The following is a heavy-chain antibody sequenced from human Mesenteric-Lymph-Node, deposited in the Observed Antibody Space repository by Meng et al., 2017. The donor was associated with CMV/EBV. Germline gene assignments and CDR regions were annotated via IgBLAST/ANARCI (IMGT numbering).Heavy chain of an antibody. CDR3: ARELIYYDSSGYYHAFDY. CDR1: GFTFSSNY. J-gene: IGHJ4*02. V-gene: IGHV3-53*01. Sequence: GESLKISCAASGFTFSSNYMSWIRQAPGKGLEWVSVIYSGGSTYYADSVKGRFTISRDNSKNTLYLQMNSLRAEDTAVYYCARELIYYDSSGYYHAFDYWGQGTLVTVSS. D-gene: IGHD3-22*01. CDR2: IYSGGST.